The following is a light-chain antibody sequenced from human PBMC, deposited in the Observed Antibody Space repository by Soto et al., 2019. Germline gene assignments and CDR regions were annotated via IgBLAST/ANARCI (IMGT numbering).Light chain of an antibody. J-gene: IGLJ1*01. V-gene: IGLV1-40*01. CDR2: GNN. CDR3: QSYDSSLSGFYV. Sequence: QSVLTQPPSVSGSPGQRVTISCTGSSSNIGAGYDVHWYQQLPGTAPKLLIYGNNSRPSGVPDRFSGSKSGTSASQAITGLQAEDEADYYCQSYDSSLSGFYVFGTGTKLTVL. CDR1: SSNIGAGYD.